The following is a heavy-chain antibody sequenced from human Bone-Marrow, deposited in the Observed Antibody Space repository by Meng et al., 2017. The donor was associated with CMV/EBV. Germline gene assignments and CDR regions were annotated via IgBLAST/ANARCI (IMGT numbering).Heavy chain of an antibody. CDR3: ASRNIAAVGPCP. D-gene: IGHD6-13*01. V-gene: IGHV4-4*02. CDR1: GGSISSSNW. J-gene: IGHJ4*02. CDR2: IYHSGST. Sequence: SETLSLTCAVSGGSISSSNWWSWVRQPPGKGLEWIGEIYHSGSTNYNPSLKSRVTISVDKSKNQFSLKLSSVTAADTAVYYCASRNIAAVGPCPWGQGTLVTVSS.